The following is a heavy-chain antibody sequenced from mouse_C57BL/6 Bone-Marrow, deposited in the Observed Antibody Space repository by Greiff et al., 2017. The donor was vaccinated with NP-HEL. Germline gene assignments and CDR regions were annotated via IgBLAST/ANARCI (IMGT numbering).Heavy chain of an antibody. D-gene: IGHD4-1*01. CDR1: GFTFSSYG. J-gene: IGHJ3*01. Sequence: EVKLLESGGDLVKPGGSLKLSCAASGFTFSSYGMSWVRPTPDKRLEWVATISSGGSYTYYPDSVKGRFTISRDNAKNTLYLQMSRLKSEDTAMYYCARRHWGAWFAYWGQGTLVTVSA. V-gene: IGHV5-6*02. CDR2: ISSGGSYT. CDR3: ARRHWGAWFAY.